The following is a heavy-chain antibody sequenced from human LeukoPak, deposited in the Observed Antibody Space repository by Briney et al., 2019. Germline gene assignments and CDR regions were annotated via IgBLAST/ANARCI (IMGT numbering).Heavy chain of an antibody. CDR3: ARGVYQLLPFDY. CDR1: GYTFSNFD. Sequence: GASVKVSCKASGYTFSNFDINWVRQATGQGLEWMGWMDPNSGNTGYAQKFQGRVTITRNTSISTAYMELSSLRSEDTAVYYCARGVYQLLPFDYWGQGILVTVSS. J-gene: IGHJ4*02. V-gene: IGHV1-8*01. D-gene: IGHD2-2*01. CDR2: MDPNSGNT.